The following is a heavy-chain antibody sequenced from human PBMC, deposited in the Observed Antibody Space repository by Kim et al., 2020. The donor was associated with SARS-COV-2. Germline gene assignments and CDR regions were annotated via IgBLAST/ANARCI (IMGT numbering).Heavy chain of an antibody. V-gene: IGHV3-33*06. CDR3: AKEGDIVGTIAPHYFDY. CDR2: IWYDGINK. D-gene: IGHD5-12*01. CDR1: GFTFSSYG. J-gene: IGHJ4*02. Sequence: GGSLRLSCAASGFTFSSYGMHWVRQAPGKGLEWVAVIWYDGINKHYADSVKGRFTISRDNSKNTLYLQMNSLRAEDTAVYHCAKEGDIVGTIAPHYFDYWGQGTLVTVSS.